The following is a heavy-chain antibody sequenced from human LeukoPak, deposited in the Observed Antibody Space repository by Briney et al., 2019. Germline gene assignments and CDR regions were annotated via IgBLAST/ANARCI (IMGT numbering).Heavy chain of an antibody. V-gene: IGHV1-69*13. J-gene: IGHJ5*02. CDR1: GGTFSSYA. D-gene: IGHD2-15*01. Sequence: SVTVSCKASGGTFSSYAISWVRQAPGQELEWMGGIIPIFGTANYAQKFQGRVTITADESTSTAYMELSSLRSEDTAVYYCARECSGGSCYPSWGQGTLVTVSS. CDR2: IIPIFGTA. CDR3: ARECSGGSCYPS.